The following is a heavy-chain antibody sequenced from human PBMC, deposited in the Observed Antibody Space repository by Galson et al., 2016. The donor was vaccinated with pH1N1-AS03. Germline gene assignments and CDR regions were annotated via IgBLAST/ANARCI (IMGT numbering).Heavy chain of an antibody. Sequence: QSGAEVKKPGESLKISCKVSGYSFTTYWIGWVRQMPGKGLEWMGFIYLDDSDTRYSPSFQGQVTISADKSISTAYLQWSSLKASDTAMYYCARLTLSSGWPCDYWGQGTLVTVSS. CDR3: ARLTLSSGWPCDY. D-gene: IGHD6-19*01. V-gene: IGHV5-51*01. CDR2: IYLDDSDT. J-gene: IGHJ4*01. CDR1: GYSFTTYW.